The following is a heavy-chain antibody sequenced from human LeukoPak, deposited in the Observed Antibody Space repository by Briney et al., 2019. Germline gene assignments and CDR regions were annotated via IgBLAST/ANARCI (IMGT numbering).Heavy chain of an antibody. D-gene: IGHD3-16*02. CDR3: ARGRGYDYVWGSYRKYYYGMDV. J-gene: IGHJ6*04. CDR2: INHSGST. V-gene: IGHV4-34*01. Sequence: SETLSLTCAVYGGSFSGYYWSWIRQPPGKGLEWIGEINHSGSTNYNPSLKSRVTISVDTSKNQFSLKLSSVTAADTAVYYCARGRGYDYVWGSYRKYYYGMDVWGKGTTVTVSS. CDR1: GGSFSGYY.